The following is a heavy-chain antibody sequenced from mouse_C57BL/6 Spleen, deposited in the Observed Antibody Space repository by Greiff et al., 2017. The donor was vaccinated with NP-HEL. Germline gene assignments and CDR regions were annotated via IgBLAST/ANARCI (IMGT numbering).Heavy chain of an antibody. CDR1: GYTFTSYG. CDR3: ARRYYGSSGYFDY. CDR2: IYPRSGNT. Sequence: VQLQQSGAELARPGASVKLSCKASGYTFTSYGISWVKQRTGQGLEWIGEIYPRSGNTYYNEKFKGKATLTADKSSSTAYMELRSLTSEDSAVYFCARRYYGSSGYFDYWGQGTTLTVSS. J-gene: IGHJ2*01. D-gene: IGHD1-1*01. V-gene: IGHV1-81*01.